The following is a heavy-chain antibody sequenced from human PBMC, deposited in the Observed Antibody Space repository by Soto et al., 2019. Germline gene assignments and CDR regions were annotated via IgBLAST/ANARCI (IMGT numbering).Heavy chain of an antibody. Sequence: PSETLSLTCTVSGGSISSGDYHWSWIRQPPGKGLEWIGYIYYSGSTYYNPSLKSRVTISVDTSKNQFSLKLSSVTAADTAVYYCARERTGSYYYDSSGYGYYYGMDVWGQGTTVTVSS. J-gene: IGHJ6*02. CDR2: IYYSGST. CDR3: ARERTGSYYYDSSGYGYYYGMDV. CDR1: GGSISSGDYH. V-gene: IGHV4-30-4*01. D-gene: IGHD3-22*01.